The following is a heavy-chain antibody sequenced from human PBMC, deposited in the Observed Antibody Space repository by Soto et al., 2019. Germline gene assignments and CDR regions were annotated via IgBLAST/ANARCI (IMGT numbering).Heavy chain of an antibody. J-gene: IGHJ4*02. V-gene: IGHV1-46*01. D-gene: IGHD2-21*02. Sequence: QVQLMQSGAEVKKPGASVKVSCKASGNTFTNYYIHWVRQAPGQGLEWMGTINPSGGHTTYAQKFLGRVTXTWDASXXTLYMELTSLRSEDTAVYYCARGGHVVVVTAAFDYWGQGTLVTVSS. CDR3: ARGGHVVVVTAAFDY. CDR2: INPSGGHT. CDR1: GNTFTNYY.